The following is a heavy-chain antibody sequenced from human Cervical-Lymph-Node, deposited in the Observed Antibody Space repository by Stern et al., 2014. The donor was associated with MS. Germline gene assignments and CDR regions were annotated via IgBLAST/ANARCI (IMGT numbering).Heavy chain of an antibody. CDR1: GFTFSNFA. J-gene: IGHJ4*02. CDR2: ISTDGSAT. Sequence: VQLVESGGGVVQPGRSLRLSCAASGFTFSNFAMNWFRQSPDKGLQWLAAISTDGSATNYADSVKGRFTISRDNSKDTLYLEMNSLTPDDTAVFYCARDLGYWGQGTLVTVSS. V-gene: IGHV3-30-3*01. CDR3: ARDLGY.